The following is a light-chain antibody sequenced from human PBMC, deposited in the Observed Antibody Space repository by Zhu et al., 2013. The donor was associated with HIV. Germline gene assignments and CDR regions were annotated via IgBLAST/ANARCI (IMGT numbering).Light chain of an antibody. Sequence: DIQMTQSPSILSASVGDRVTITCRASQSVSNWLAWFQQKPGKAPKLLIYKASTLEFGVPSRFSGSGSGTEFTLTISSLQPDDFATYFCQQYSGYPLTFGGGTRVEIQ. CDR3: QQYSGYPLT. V-gene: IGKV1-5*03. CDR1: QSVSNW. J-gene: IGKJ4*01. CDR2: KAS.